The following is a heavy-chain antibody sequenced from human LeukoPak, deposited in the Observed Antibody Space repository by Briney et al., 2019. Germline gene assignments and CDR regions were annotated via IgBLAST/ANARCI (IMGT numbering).Heavy chain of an antibody. CDR1: GGSISSSSYY. D-gene: IGHD6-19*01. Sequence: SETLSLTCTVSGGSISSSSYYWGWIRQPPGKGPEWIGSIYYSGSTYYNPSLKSRVTISVDTSKNQFSLKLSSVTAADTAVYYCARRIAVAGLYFDYWGQGTLVTVSS. CDR2: IYYSGST. V-gene: IGHV4-39*01. CDR3: ARRIAVAGLYFDY. J-gene: IGHJ4*02.